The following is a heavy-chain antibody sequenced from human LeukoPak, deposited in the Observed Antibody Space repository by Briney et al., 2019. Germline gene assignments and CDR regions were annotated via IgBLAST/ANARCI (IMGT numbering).Heavy chain of an antibody. Sequence: GGSLRLSCAASWFTFNSLAMSWGRQDPGEGPELDSAISGSGVSTYYADSVKGRFTISRDNSTTPLYLQMNSLRAEDTAVYYCAKGGPLWFGDEWFDPCGQGTLVTASS. CDR1: WFTFNSLA. D-gene: IGHD3-10*01. CDR3: AKGGPLWFGDEWFDP. CDR2: ISGSGVST. J-gene: IGHJ5*02. V-gene: IGHV3-23*01.